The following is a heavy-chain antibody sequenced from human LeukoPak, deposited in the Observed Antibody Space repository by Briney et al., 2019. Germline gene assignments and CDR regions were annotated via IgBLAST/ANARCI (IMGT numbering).Heavy chain of an antibody. V-gene: IGHV4-4*02. Sequence: ASGTLSLTCDVSGGSIDSTNWWNWVRQPPGKGLEWIGEIHHDGRINYNPSLKSRVTLSVDKSKNQFSLRLNSVTAADTAMYYCARSHDHLWGNYPDYWGQGTLVTVSS. J-gene: IGHJ4*02. CDR3: ARSHDHLWGNYPDY. CDR2: IHHDGRI. CDR1: GGSIDSTNW. D-gene: IGHD3-16*02.